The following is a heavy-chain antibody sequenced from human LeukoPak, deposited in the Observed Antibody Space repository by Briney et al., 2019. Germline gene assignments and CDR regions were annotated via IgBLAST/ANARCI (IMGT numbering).Heavy chain of an antibody. CDR2: IYSGGST. Sequence: PGGSLRLSCAASGFTFDDYGLSWVRQAPGKGLEWVSFIYSGGSTYHADSVKGRFTISRDNSKNTLYLQMNSLRAEDTAVYYCARENYDSSGYYSDYWGQGTLVTVSS. CDR3: ARENYDSSGYYSDY. CDR1: GFTFDDYG. V-gene: IGHV3-53*01. J-gene: IGHJ4*02. D-gene: IGHD3-22*01.